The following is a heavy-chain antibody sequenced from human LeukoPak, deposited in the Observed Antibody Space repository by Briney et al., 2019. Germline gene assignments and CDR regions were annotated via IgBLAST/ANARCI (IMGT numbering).Heavy chain of an antibody. Sequence: SGTLSLTCTVSGGSISSYYWSWIRQPPGKGLEWIGYIYYSGSTNYNPSLKSRVTISVDTSKNQFSLKLSSVTAADTAVYYCARGPTTGYHDYWGQGTLVTVSS. J-gene: IGHJ4*02. CDR2: IYYSGST. CDR1: GGSISSYY. V-gene: IGHV4-59*12. CDR3: ARGPTTGYHDY. D-gene: IGHD3-9*01.